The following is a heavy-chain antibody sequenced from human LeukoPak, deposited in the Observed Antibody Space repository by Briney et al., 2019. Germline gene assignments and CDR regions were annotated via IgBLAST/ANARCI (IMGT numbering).Heavy chain of an antibody. V-gene: IGHV3-48*01. CDR3: AKLVVPAAIAAFDI. CDR1: GFDFSSYS. CDR2: ISSSSSTI. D-gene: IGHD2-2*01. J-gene: IGHJ3*02. Sequence: PGGSLRLSCAASGFDFSSYSMNWVRQAPGKGLEWVSYISSSSSTIYYADSVKGRFTISRDNAKNSLYLQMNSLRAEDTAVYYCAKLVVPAAIAAFDIWGQGTMVTVSS.